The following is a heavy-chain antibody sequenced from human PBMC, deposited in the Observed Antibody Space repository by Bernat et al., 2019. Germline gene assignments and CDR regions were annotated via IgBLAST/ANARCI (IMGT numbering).Heavy chain of an antibody. J-gene: IGHJ4*02. CDR3: ARGSVRGSYDFDY. Sequence: QLQLQESGPGLVKPSETLSLTCTVSGGSISSSSYYWGWIRQHPGKGLEWIGYIYYSGSTYYNPSLKSRVTISVDKSKNQFSLKLSSVTAADTAVYYCARGSVRGSYDFDYWGQGTLVTVSS. CDR1: GGSISSSSYY. CDR2: IYYSGST. D-gene: IGHD1-26*01. V-gene: IGHV4-61*05.